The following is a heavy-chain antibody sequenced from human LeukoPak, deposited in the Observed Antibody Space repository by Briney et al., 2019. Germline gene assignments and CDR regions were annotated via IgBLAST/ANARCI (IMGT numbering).Heavy chain of an antibody. J-gene: IGHJ3*02. CDR3: ARGGPMIVVVITTAPDAFDI. CDR2: INWNGGST. D-gene: IGHD3-22*01. Sequence: TGGSLRLSCAASGFTFDDYGMSWVRQAPGKGLEWVSGINWNGGSTGYADSVKGRFTISRDNAKNSLYLQMNSLRAEDTALYYCARGGPMIVVVITTAPDAFDIWGQGTMVTVSS. CDR1: GFTFDDYG. V-gene: IGHV3-20*04.